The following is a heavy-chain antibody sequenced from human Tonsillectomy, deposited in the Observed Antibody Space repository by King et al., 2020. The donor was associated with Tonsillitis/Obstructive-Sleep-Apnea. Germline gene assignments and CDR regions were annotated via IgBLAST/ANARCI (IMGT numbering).Heavy chain of an antibody. V-gene: IGHV1-69*01. CDR3: ARVYYDILPGSSTSYSHYMDV. CDR1: GGSFSSFG. Sequence: QLVQSGAEVKKPGSSVKVSCKTSGGSFSSFGISWVRQAPGQGLEWMGGIIPISGTTNYAQKFQGRVTITADESTNTAYMELSSLRSDDTAVYYCARVYYDILPGSSTSYSHYMDVWGKGTTVTVSS. CDR2: IIPISGTT. J-gene: IGHJ6*03. D-gene: IGHD3-9*01.